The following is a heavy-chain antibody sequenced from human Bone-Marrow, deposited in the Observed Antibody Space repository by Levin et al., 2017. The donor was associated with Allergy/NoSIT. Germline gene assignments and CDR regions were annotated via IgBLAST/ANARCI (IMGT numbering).Heavy chain of an antibody. Sequence: GGSLRLSCAASGFTFSSYDMHWVRQATGKGLEWVSAIGTAGDPYYPGSVKGRFTISRENAKNSLYLQMNSLRAGDTAVYYCARAVSITIFGVVITRGDYMDVWGKGTTVTVSS. D-gene: IGHD3-3*01. CDR3: ARAVSITIFGVVITRGDYMDV. J-gene: IGHJ6*03. V-gene: IGHV3-13*05. CDR2: IGTAGDP. CDR1: GFTFSSYD.